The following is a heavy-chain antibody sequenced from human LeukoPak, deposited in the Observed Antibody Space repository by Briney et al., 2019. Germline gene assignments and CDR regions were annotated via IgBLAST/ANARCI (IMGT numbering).Heavy chain of an antibody. V-gene: IGHV4-61*02. D-gene: IGHD1-26*01. CDR3: ARGVGAPHEGVNNWFDP. CDR2: IYARGSI. CDR1: GGSISSASYH. J-gene: IGHJ5*02. Sequence: SQTLSLTCTASGGSISSASYHWSWIRQPAGKGLEWIGRIYARGSINYNPSLKSRVTISIDTSKNQFFLKLSSVTAADTAVYYCARGVGAPHEGVNNWFDPWGQGTLVTVSS.